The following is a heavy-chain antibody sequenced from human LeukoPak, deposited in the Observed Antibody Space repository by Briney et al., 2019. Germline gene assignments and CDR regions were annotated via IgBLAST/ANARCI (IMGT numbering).Heavy chain of an antibody. CDR3: ARDRGSYYYYYGMGV. CDR2: ISYDGSNK. J-gene: IGHJ6*02. CDR1: GFTFSSYA. Sequence: GRSLRLSCAASGFTFSSYAMHWVRQAPGKGLEWVAVISYDGSNKYYADSVKGRFTISRDNSKNTLYLQMNSLRAEDTAVYYCARDRGSYYYYYGMGVWGQGTTVTVSS. V-gene: IGHV3-30-3*01. D-gene: IGHD1-26*01.